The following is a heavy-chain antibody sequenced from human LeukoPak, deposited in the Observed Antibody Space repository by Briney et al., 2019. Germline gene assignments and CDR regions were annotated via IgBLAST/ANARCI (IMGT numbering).Heavy chain of an antibody. CDR2: INHSGST. V-gene: IGHV4-34*01. J-gene: IGHJ6*03. CDR1: GGSFSGYY. Sequence: SETLSLTCAVYGGSFSGYYWSWIRQPPGKGLEWIGEINHSGSTNYNPSLKSRVTISVDTSKNQFSLKLSSVTAADTAVYYCARGGPYYGSGSLTVGYYYYMDVWGKGTTVTVSS. CDR3: ARGGPYYGSGSLTVGYYYYMDV. D-gene: IGHD3-10*01.